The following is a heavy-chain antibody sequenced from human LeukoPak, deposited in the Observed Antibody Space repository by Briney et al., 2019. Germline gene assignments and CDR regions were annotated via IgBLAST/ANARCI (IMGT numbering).Heavy chain of an antibody. CDR3: ARGTKGIAAASRALDY. D-gene: IGHD6-13*01. CDR1: GGSFSGYY. J-gene: IGHJ4*02. Sequence: SETLSLTCAVYGGSFSGYYWSWIRQPPGKGLEWIGEINHSGSTSYNPSLKSRVTISVDTSKNQFSLKLSSVTAADTAVYYCARGTKGIAAASRALDYWGQGTLVTVSS. V-gene: IGHV4-34*01. CDR2: INHSGST.